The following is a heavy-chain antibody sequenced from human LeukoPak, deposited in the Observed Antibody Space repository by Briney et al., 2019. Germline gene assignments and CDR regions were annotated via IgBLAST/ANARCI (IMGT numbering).Heavy chain of an antibody. CDR2: ISYDGSNK. CDR1: GFTFSSYA. J-gene: IGHJ6*04. V-gene: IGHV3-30*18. D-gene: IGHD4-17*01. Sequence: GGSLRLSCAASGFTFSSYAMSWVRQAPGKGLEWVAVISYDGSNKYYADSVKGRFTISRDNSKNTLYLQMNSLRAEDTAVYYCAKDRALTVTTFYYYYGMDVWGKGTTVTVSS. CDR3: AKDRALTVTTFYYYYGMDV.